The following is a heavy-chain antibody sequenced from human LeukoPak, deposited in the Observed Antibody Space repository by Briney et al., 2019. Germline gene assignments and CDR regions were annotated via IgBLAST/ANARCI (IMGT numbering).Heavy chain of an antibody. V-gene: IGHV3-43*02. CDR2: ISGDGGST. J-gene: IGHJ6*04. CDR1: GFTFDDYA. CDR3: AKDIGDYLTTDV. D-gene: IGHD4-17*01. Sequence: GGSLRLSCAASGFTFDDYAMHWVRQAPGKGLEWVSLISGDGGSTYYADSVKGRFTISRDNSKNSPYLQMNSLRTEDTALYYCAKDIGDYLTTDVWGKGTTVTVSS.